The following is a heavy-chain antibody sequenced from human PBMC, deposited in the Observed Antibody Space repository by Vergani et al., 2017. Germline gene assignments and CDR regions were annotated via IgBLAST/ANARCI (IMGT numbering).Heavy chain of an antibody. V-gene: IGHV3-30*18. Sequence: QVQLVESGGGVVQPGRSLRLSCAASGFTFSSYGMHWVRQAPGKGLEWVAVISYDGSNKYYADSVKGRFTIYRDNSKNTLYLQINSLRAEDTAVYYCAKDKDCSSTSCYTARRDYWGQGTLVTVSS. CDR2: ISYDGSNK. CDR3: AKDKDCSSTSCYTARRDY. CDR1: GFTFSSYG. D-gene: IGHD2-2*02. J-gene: IGHJ4*02.